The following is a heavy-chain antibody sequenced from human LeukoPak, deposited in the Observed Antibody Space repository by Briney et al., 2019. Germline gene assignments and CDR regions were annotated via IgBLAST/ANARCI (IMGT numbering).Heavy chain of an antibody. CDR3: ASSPGDFGVVTLDY. Sequence: SETLSLTCTVSGGSISSGHYYWSWVRQPAGKGLEWIGRIFTSGITNYNPSLKSRVTISLDTSNNQFSLKLSSVTAADTAVYYCASSPGDFGVVTLDYWGQGTLVTVSS. CDR1: GGSISSGHYY. D-gene: IGHD3-3*01. CDR2: IFTSGIT. J-gene: IGHJ4*02. V-gene: IGHV4-61*02.